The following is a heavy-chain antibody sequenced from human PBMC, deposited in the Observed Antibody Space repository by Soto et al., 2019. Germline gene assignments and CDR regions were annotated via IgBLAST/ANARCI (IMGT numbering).Heavy chain of an antibody. CDR3: AKGKAHTLFGVDTLFDY. CDR2: MSRTGDNT. Sequence: GASLKISCAASGFTFSIYAMTWVRQSPGKGLEWVSSMSRTGDNTYYADSVKGRFTISRDNSQKTLYLQMNSLRAEDTAIYYCAKGKAHTLFGVDTLFDYWGQGTLVTVSS. CDR1: GFTFSIYA. J-gene: IGHJ4*02. V-gene: IGHV3-23*01. D-gene: IGHD3-3*01.